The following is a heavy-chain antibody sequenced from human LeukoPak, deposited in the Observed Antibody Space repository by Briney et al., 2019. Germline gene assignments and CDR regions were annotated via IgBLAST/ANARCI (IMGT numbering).Heavy chain of an antibody. CDR1: GFTFSSYE. Sequence: SGGSLRLSCAASGFTFSSYEMNWVRQAPGKGLEWVSYISSSGSTIYYADSVKGRFTISRDNAKNSLYLQMNSLRAEDTAVYYCARWGYYYGSGRGLGAFDIWGQGTMVTVSS. V-gene: IGHV3-48*03. J-gene: IGHJ3*02. D-gene: IGHD3-10*01. CDR3: ARWGYYYGSGRGLGAFDI. CDR2: ISSSGSTI.